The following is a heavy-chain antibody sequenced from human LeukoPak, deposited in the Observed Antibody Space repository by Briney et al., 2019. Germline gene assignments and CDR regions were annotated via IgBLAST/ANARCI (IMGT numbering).Heavy chain of an antibody. CDR2: IWSDGRNK. D-gene: IGHD1-26*01. CDR3: ARDPRGTRSDYFDY. V-gene: IGHV3-30*19. Sequence: PGGSLRLSCAASGFTFSNYGMNWVRQAPGKGLEWVAVIWSDGRNKYYADSVKGRFSISRDNSKNTLYVQLNSLRTEDTAVYFCARDPRGTRSDYFDYWGQGTLVTVSS. J-gene: IGHJ4*02. CDR1: GFTFSNYG.